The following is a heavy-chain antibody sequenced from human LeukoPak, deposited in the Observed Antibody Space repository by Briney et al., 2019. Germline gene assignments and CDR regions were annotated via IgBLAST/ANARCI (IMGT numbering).Heavy chain of an antibody. CDR1: GGTFSSYA. D-gene: IGHD1-26*01. Sequence: SVKVSCKASGGTFSSYAINWVRQAPGQGLEWMGGIIPIFGTANYAQKFQGRVTITADESTSTAYMELSSLRSEDTAVYYCARVGTGIVKPFDYWGQGTLATVSS. CDR3: ARVGTGIVKPFDY. V-gene: IGHV1-69*13. CDR2: IIPIFGTA. J-gene: IGHJ4*02.